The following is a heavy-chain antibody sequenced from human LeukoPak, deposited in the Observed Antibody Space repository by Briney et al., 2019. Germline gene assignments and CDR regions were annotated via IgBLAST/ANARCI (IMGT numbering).Heavy chain of an antibody. D-gene: IGHD5-12*01. J-gene: IGHJ3*02. CDR2: IHHSGST. CDR1: RGSFSGY. CDR3: ARAQNSGYAWAAFDI. Sequence: SETLSLTCAVYRGSFSGYWSWIRQPPGRGLEWIGEIHHSGSTNYNPSLKSRVTISVDTSKNQFSLNLSSVTAADTAVYYCARAQNSGYAWAAFDIWGQGTMVTVSS. V-gene: IGHV4-34*01.